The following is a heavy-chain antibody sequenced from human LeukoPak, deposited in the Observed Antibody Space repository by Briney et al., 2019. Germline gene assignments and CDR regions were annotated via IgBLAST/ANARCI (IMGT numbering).Heavy chain of an antibody. CDR2: ISSSSSYI. CDR1: GFTFSSSA. CDR3: ARETYCSGGSCYKGNAFDI. V-gene: IGHV3-21*01. J-gene: IGHJ3*02. Sequence: GGSLRLSCAASGFTFSSSAMNWVRQAPGKGLEWVSSISSSSSYIYYADSVKGRFTISRDNAKNSLYLQMNSLRADDTAVYYCARETYCSGGSCYKGNAFDIWGQGTMVTVSS. D-gene: IGHD2-15*01.